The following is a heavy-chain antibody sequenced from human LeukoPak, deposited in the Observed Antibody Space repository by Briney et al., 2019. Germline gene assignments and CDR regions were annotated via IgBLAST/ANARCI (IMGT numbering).Heavy chain of an antibody. Sequence: SETLSLTCAVSGVSLSGYYWGWIRQTPGKGLEWIGEINHSGRTNYNPSLKSRVTISADTSKNQFSLELRSVTAADTAVYYCARVGGIAAAGFMDVWGKGTTVTISS. CDR3: ARVGGIAAAGFMDV. D-gene: IGHD6-13*01. CDR2: INHSGRT. J-gene: IGHJ6*03. CDR1: GVSLSGYY. V-gene: IGHV4-34*01.